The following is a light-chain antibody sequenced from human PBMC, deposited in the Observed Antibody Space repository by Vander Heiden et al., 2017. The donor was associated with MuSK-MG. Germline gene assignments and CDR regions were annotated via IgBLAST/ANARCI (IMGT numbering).Light chain of an antibody. CDR3: QQSYTILYT. V-gene: IGKV1-39*01. CDR1: QSISSY. Sequence: DIQMNQSPSSLSASVGDRVTITCRASQSISSYLNWYQQKPGKAPKVLIYNAFSLQSGVPSRVSGSGSGTDFTLTISSLQPEDFATYYCQQSYTILYTFGPGTKVDIK. CDR2: NAF. J-gene: IGKJ3*01.